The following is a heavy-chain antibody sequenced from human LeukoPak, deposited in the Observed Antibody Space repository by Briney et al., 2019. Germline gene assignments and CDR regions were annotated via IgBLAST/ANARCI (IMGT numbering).Heavy chain of an antibody. CDR1: GGSISSSSYY. Sequence: KSSETLSLTCTVSGGSISSSSYYWGWIRQPPGKGLEWIGSIYYSGSTNYNPSLKSRVTISVDTSKNQFSLKLSSVTAADTAVYYCAREESGYYDGSGYQNIFDYWGQGTLVTVSS. CDR3: AREESGYYDGSGYQNIFDY. J-gene: IGHJ4*02. CDR2: IYYSGST. V-gene: IGHV4-39*07. D-gene: IGHD3-22*01.